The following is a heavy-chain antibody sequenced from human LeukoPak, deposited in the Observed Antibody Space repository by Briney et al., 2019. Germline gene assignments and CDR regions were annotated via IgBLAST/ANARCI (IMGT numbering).Heavy chain of an antibody. Sequence: KTGGSLRLSCAASGFTFSNAWMSWVRQAPGKGLEWVGRIKSKTDGGTTDYAAPVKGRFTISRDDSKNTLYLQMNSLKTEDTAVYYCTTIAEAGHFDYWGQGTLVTVSS. V-gene: IGHV3-15*01. CDR2: IKSKTDGGTT. CDR1: GFTFSNAW. J-gene: IGHJ4*02. D-gene: IGHD6-13*01. CDR3: TTIAEAGHFDY.